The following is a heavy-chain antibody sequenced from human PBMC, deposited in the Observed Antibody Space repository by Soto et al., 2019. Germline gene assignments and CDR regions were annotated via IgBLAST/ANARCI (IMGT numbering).Heavy chain of an antibody. CDR1: GGSISSTSYS. CDR3: ARHVGYCSSTSCLGGWFDP. Sequence: PSETLSLTCPDSGGSISSTSYSWGWHRPHTKKGPERIGSIYYSGSTYYNPSLKSRVTISVDTSKNQFSLKLSSVTAADTAVYYCARHVGYCSSTSCLGGWFDPWGQGTLVTVSS. CDR2: IYYSGST. D-gene: IGHD2-2*01. V-gene: IGHV4-39*01. J-gene: IGHJ5*02.